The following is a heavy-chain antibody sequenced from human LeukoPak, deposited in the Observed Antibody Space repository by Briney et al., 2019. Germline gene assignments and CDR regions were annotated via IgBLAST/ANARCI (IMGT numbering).Heavy chain of an antibody. CDR2: IYSGGST. Sequence: GGSLRLSCAASGFTVSSNYMSWVRQAPGKGLEWVSVIYSGGSTYYADSVKGRFTISRDNSKNTLYLQMNSLRAEDTAVYYCASGRCSTSCYATPFDYWGQGTLVTVSS. J-gene: IGHJ4*02. D-gene: IGHD2-2*01. CDR1: GFTVSSNY. CDR3: ASGRCSTSCYATPFDY. V-gene: IGHV3-66*01.